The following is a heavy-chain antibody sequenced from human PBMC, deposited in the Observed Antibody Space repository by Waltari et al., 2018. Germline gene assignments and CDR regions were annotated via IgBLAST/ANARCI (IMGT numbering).Heavy chain of an antibody. CDR3: ARGSYDSSGIRLGMDV. CDR2: IYRGGDT. V-gene: IGHV3-53*01. D-gene: IGHD3-22*01. Sequence: EVQLEESGGGMIQPGGSLRLSCAASGFTVSSHFMSWVRQAPGKGLEGVAVIYRGGDTYDADSVKGRFTLSRDNFKNTLNLQMNGLRAEDTAVYYCARGSYDSSGIRLGMDVWGQGTTITVSS. CDR1: GFTVSSHF. J-gene: IGHJ6*02.